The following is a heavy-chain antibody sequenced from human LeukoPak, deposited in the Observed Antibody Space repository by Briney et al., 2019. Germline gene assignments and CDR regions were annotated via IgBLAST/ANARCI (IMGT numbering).Heavy chain of an antibody. V-gene: IGHV3-33*01. CDR2: IWDDGSNK. D-gene: IGHD3-22*01. J-gene: IGHJ3*02. CDR1: GFTFSSYG. Sequence: PGGSLRLSCAASGFTFSSYGMHWVRQAPGKGLEWVAVIWDDGSNKYYADFVKGRFTISRDNPKNTLYLQMNSLRAEDTAVYYCARAHPSTYYVPSSGYLSGHDASDIWGLGTMVTVSS. CDR3: ARAHPSTYYVPSSGYLSGHDASDI.